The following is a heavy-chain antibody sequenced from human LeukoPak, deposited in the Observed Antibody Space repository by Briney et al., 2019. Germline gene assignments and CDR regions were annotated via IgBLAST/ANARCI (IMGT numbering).Heavy chain of an antibody. V-gene: IGHV4-59*01. Sequence: SETLSLTCTVSGGSISSYHWTWIRQPPGKGLEWIGYISHTGKTSFNPSLKSRVTVSIDTSKSQLSLKVRSVTAADTAVYYCARAPGERWLHFDYWGQGTLVTVSS. CDR2: ISHTGKT. CDR3: ARAPGERWLHFDY. CDR1: GGSISSYH. J-gene: IGHJ4*02. D-gene: IGHD5-24*01.